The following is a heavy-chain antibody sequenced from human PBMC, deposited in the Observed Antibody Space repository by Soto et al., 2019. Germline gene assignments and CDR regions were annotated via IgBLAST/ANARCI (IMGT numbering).Heavy chain of an antibody. CDR3: ARRPSGGPLVWFDP. CDR2: ISSSSSYT. J-gene: IGHJ5*02. Sequence: PGGSLRLSCAASGFTFSDYYMSWIRQAPGKGLEWVSYISSSSSYTNYADSVKGRFTISRDNAKNSLYLQMNSLRAEDTAVYYCARRPSGGPLVWFDPWGQGTLVTVSS. CDR1: GFTFSDYY. D-gene: IGHD1-26*01. V-gene: IGHV3-11*06.